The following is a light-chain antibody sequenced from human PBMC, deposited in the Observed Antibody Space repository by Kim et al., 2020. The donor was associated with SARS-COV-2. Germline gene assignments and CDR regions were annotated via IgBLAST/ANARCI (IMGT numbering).Light chain of an antibody. Sequence: FAPRESTPPPRRALQSVNSRYLAGSQVNPGQAPTPLIFGASSWATGVRERFSGSGSGTDFTLTMRSLEPEDFAVYYCQQYGTFPYTFGKGTKLQI. J-gene: IGKJ2*01. CDR3: QQYGTFPYT. V-gene: IGKV3-20*01. CDR2: GAS. CDR1: QSVNSRY.